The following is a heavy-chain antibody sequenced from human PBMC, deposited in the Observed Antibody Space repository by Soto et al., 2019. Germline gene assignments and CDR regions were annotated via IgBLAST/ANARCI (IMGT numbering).Heavy chain of an antibody. Sequence: GGSLRLSCTASGFIFSNYNMNWVRQAPGKGLEWVTVISYDGSNKYYADSVKGRFTISRDNSKDTVYLQMNSLRAEDTAVYYCARDFSMVVVAPGYWGQGTLVTVSS. D-gene: IGHD2-15*01. CDR3: ARDFSMVVVAPGY. CDR2: ISYDGSNK. V-gene: IGHV3-30-3*01. J-gene: IGHJ4*02. CDR1: GFIFSNYN.